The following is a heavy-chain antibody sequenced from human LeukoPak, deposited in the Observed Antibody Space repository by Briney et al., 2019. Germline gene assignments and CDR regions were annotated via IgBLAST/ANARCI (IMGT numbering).Heavy chain of an antibody. V-gene: IGHV4-38-2*02. D-gene: IGHD1-26*01. J-gene: IGHJ4*02. CDR2: IYHSGST. CDR1: GYSISSGYY. CDR3: ASAAEWELPLFDY. Sequence: SETLSLTCTVSGYSISSGYYWGWIRQPPGKGLEWIGSIYHSGSTYYNPSLKSRVTISVDTSKNQFSLKLSSVTAADTAVYYCASAAEWELPLFDYWGQGTLVTVSS.